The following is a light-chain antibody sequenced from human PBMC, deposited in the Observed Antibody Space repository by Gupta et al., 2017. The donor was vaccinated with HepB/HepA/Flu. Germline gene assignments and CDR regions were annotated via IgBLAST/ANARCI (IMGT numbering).Light chain of an antibody. J-gene: IGLJ2*01. Sequence: QAVVTQEPSLTVSPGGTVIFTCGSSTGAVTSTHYPYWLQHKPGQAPTTLVYDTNNKQSWAFARFSGSLLGGKAALTLSGAQPEDEADYYCLLSYSGVRVFGGGTKLTVL. CDR1: TGAVTSTHY. V-gene: IGLV7-46*01. CDR3: LLSYSGVRV. CDR2: DTN.